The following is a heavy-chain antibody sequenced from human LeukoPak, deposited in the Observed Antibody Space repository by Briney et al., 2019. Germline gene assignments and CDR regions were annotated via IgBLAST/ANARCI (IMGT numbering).Heavy chain of an antibody. J-gene: IGHJ3*02. CDR1: GFIFNNFW. CDR2: IKQDASEK. CDR3: ARTLTGSFDI. V-gene: IGHV3-7*01. Sequence: GGSLRLSCAASGFIFNNFWMTWVRQAPGKGLEWVANIKQDASEKYYVDSVKGRFTISRDNAKNSLSLQMTSLRAEDTAVYYCARTLTGSFDIWGQGTMVTVSS. D-gene: IGHD3-16*01.